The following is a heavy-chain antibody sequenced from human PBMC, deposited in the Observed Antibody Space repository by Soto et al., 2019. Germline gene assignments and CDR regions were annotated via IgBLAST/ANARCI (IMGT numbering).Heavy chain of an antibody. V-gene: IGHV3-23*01. Sequence: EVHLLESGGGLVQPGGSLRLSCAASGFSFTSYAMMWVRQAPAKGLEWVSVISSSGGSSYLADSVKGRFTISRDNSKNMLYLEMNSLRAEDTAIYFCAKGSIEYSASIDYWGQGTLVIVSS. J-gene: IGHJ4*02. CDR2: ISSSGGSS. CDR3: AKGSIEYSASIDY. D-gene: IGHD5-12*01. CDR1: GFSFTSYA.